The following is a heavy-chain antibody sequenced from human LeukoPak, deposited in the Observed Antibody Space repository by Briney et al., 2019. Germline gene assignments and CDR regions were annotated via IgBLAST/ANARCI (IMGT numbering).Heavy chain of an antibody. Sequence: GSSVKVSCKASGGTFSSYAISWVRQAPGPGLEWMGGIIPIFGTANYARKFQGRVTITADESTSTAYMELSSLRSEDTAVYYCARGIAVAGPFDYWGQGTLVTVSS. D-gene: IGHD6-19*01. V-gene: IGHV1-69*01. CDR3: ARGIAVAGPFDY. CDR2: IIPIFGTA. J-gene: IGHJ4*02. CDR1: GGTFSSYA.